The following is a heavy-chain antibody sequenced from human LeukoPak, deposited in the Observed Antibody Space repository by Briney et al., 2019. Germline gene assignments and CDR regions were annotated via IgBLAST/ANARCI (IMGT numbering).Heavy chain of an antibody. D-gene: IGHD1-1*01. V-gene: IGHV4-59*08. CDR2: IHSGST. Sequence: SETLSLTCTVSGGSISSYYWSWIRQPPGKGLEWIGYIHSGSTNYNPSLKSRVTISVDTSKNQFSLKLSSVTAADTAVYYCARRTGGASFDYWGQGTLVTVSS. CDR1: GGSISSYY. CDR3: ARRTGGASFDY. J-gene: IGHJ4*02.